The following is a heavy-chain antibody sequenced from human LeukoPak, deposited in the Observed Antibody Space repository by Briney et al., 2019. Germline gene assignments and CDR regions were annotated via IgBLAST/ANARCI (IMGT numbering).Heavy chain of an antibody. CDR1: RFTFSNAW. J-gene: IGHJ4*02. V-gene: IGHV3-15*01. D-gene: IGHD3-22*01. CDR2: IKSKTDGGTT. CDR3: TTDLGRALVVVSGDY. Sequence: PGGSLRLSCAASRFTFSNAWMSWVRQAPGKGLEWVGHIKSKTDGGTTDYAAPVKGRFTISRDDSKNTLYLQMNSLKTEDTAVYYCTTDLGRALVVVSGDYWGQGTLVTVSA.